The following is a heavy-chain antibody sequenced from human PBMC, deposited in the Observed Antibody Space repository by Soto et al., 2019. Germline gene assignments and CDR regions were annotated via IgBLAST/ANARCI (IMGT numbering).Heavy chain of an antibody. Sequence: QVQLQESGPGLVKPSETLSLTCTVSGGSISSYYWSWIRQPPGKGLEWIGYIYYSGSTNYNPSLKSRVTISVDTSKNQFSLKLSSVTAADTAVYYCARDRPISYGYYFDYWGQGTLVTVSS. CDR3: ARDRPISYGYYFDY. D-gene: IGHD4-17*01. V-gene: IGHV4-59*01. J-gene: IGHJ4*02. CDR2: IYYSGST. CDR1: GGSISSYY.